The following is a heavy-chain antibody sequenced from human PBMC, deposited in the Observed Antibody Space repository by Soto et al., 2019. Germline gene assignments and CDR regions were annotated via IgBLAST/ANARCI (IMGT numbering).Heavy chain of an antibody. V-gene: IGHV3-30-3*01. Sequence: GGSLRLSCAASGFTFSSYAMHWVRQAPGKGLEWVAVISYDGSNKYYADSVKGRFTISRNNSKNTLYLQMNSLRAEDTAVYYCASIYSSSWYYYYGMDVWGQGTTVTVSS. CDR2: ISYDGSNK. CDR1: GFTFSSYA. CDR3: ASIYSSSWYYYYGMDV. D-gene: IGHD6-13*01. J-gene: IGHJ6*02.